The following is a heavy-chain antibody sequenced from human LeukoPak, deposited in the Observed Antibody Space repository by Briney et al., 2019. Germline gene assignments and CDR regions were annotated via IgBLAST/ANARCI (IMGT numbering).Heavy chain of an antibody. CDR1: GFASRTHG. CDR2: IWYDGSKK. CDR3: ARMSASYLDY. J-gene: IGHJ4*02. D-gene: IGHD3-3*01. V-gene: IGHV3-33*01. Sequence: PGRSLRLSCAASGFASRTHGMHWVRQAPGKGLEWVAVIWYDGSKKYYADSVKGRFTISRDNSKNTLDLQMNSLRVEDTALYYCARMSASYLDYWGQGTLVSVSS.